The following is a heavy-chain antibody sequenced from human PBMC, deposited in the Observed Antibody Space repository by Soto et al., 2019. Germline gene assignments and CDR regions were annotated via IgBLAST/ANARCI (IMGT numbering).Heavy chain of an antibody. Sequence: QVQLQESGPGLVKPSETLSLTCTVSGGSVSSDTHYWSCIRQPPGKRLEWIGFIYSSGSTIYNPSVKSRVTMSVDTSKNQFSLKLRSVIVADTAVYHCARFVRSCSGTTCYTRADVWGQGTTVTVSS. CDR1: GGSVSSDTHY. CDR2: IYSSGST. J-gene: IGHJ6*02. V-gene: IGHV4-61*01. D-gene: IGHD2-2*02. CDR3: ARFVRSCSGTTCYTRADV.